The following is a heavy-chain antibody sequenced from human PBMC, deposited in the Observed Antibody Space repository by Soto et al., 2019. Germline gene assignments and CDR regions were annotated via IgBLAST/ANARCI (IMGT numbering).Heavy chain of an antibody. Sequence: QVQLQESGPGLVKPSETLSLTCTVSGGSVSSGSYYWSWIRQPPGKGLEWIGYIYYSGSTNYNPSLKSRVTISVDTSKNQFSLKLSSVTAADTAVYYCARWPVAAAASTPFDYWGQGTLVTVSS. CDR2: IYYSGST. D-gene: IGHD6-13*01. V-gene: IGHV4-61*01. CDR1: GGSVSSGSYY. J-gene: IGHJ4*02. CDR3: ARWPVAAAASTPFDY.